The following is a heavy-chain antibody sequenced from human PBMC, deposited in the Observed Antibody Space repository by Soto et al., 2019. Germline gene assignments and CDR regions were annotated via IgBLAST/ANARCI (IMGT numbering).Heavy chain of an antibody. Sequence: GGSLRLSCAASGFTFSNNGMHWLRQAPGKGLEWVAVIWFDGSDELYADSVRGRFTISRDNIRNTLYLQMNSLGAEDTAVYYCAREVGFGSGTYSQVDYYYYMDVWGKGTTVTVSS. CDR1: GFTFSNNG. V-gene: IGHV3-33*01. J-gene: IGHJ6*03. CDR2: IWFDGSDE. CDR3: AREVGFGSGTYSQVDYYYYMDV. D-gene: IGHD3-10*01.